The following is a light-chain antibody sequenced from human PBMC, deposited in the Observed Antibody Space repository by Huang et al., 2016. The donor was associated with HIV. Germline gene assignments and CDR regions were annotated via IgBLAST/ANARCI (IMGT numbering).Light chain of an antibody. CDR2: AAS. J-gene: IGKJ2*01. CDR1: QNTDNY. Sequence: DFQMTQSPSSLSASVGDKVTITCRASQNTDNYLNWYQQKSGKAPELLIYAASELQSGVPSRFSGRGSGTDFTLTISSLEPEDFATYYCQQNYFFDQGTKLEI. CDR3: QQNYF. V-gene: IGKV1-39*01.